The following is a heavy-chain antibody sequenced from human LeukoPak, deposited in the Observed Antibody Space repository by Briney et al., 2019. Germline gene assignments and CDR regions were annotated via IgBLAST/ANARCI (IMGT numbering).Heavy chain of an antibody. Sequence: SETLSLTCTVSGGSISSYYWSWIRQPPGKGLEWIGYIYYSGSTNYNPSLKSRVTISVDTSKNQFSLKLTSVTAADTAVYYCARLGRMWSADFWGQGTLVTVSS. CDR1: GGSISSYY. J-gene: IGHJ4*02. CDR3: ARLGRMWSADF. D-gene: IGHD2-21*01. V-gene: IGHV4-59*01. CDR2: IYYSGST.